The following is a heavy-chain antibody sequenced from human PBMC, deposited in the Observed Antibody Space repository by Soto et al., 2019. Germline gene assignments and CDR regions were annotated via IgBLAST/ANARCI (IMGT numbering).Heavy chain of an antibody. CDR1: GYTFTNYA. Sequence: ASVKVSCKASGYTFTNYAMNWVRQAPGQRLEWMGWIDTGNGNTKDSQKFQGRVTITRDTSASTAYMELSSLRSEDTAVYYCAFVAGGTYDSIYFDYWGQGALVTVSS. V-gene: IGHV1-3*04. CDR2: IDTGNGNT. D-gene: IGHD3-3*01. CDR3: AFVAGGTYDSIYFDY. J-gene: IGHJ4*02.